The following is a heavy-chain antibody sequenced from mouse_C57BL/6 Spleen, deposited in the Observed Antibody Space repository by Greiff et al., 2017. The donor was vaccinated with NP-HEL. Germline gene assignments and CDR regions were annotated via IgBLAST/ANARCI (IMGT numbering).Heavy chain of an antibody. V-gene: IGHV1-77*01. CDR2: IGPGSGST. Sequence: VQLQQSGAELVKPGASVKISCKASGYTFTDYYINWVKQRPGQGLEWIGKIGPGSGSTYYNEKFKGKATLTADKSSSTDYMQLSSLTSEDAAVYFRARSYYYGSSYVDYFDYWGQGTTLTVSS. CDR3: ARSYYYGSSYVDYFDY. CDR1: GYTFTDYY. D-gene: IGHD1-1*01. J-gene: IGHJ2*01.